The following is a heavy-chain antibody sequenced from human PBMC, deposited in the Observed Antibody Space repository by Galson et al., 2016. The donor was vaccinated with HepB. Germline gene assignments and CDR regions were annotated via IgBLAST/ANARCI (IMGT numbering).Heavy chain of an antibody. V-gene: IGHV3-9*01. CDR3: AKDFWKYQVLLRPYFES. D-gene: IGHD2-15*01. CDR2: ISWNSGSI. CDR1: GFNFDDYA. J-gene: IGHJ4*02. Sequence: SLRLSCAASGFNFDDYAMHWVRQAPGKGLEWVSSISWNSGSIGYADSVKGRFIITRDNAKNSLYLQINSLRAEDTALYYCAKDFWKYQVLLRPYFESWGQGTLVTVSS.